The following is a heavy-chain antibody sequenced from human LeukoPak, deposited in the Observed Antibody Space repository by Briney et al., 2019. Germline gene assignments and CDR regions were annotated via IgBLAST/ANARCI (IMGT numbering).Heavy chain of an antibody. V-gene: IGHV3-53*01. CDR1: GFTVSNNY. CDR2: IYSSDRT. Sequence: GGSLRLSCAASGFTVSNNYMSWVRQARGKGLEWVSIIYSSDRTYYGDSVQGRFTISRDSSGNTLYLQMDSLRAEDTAVYYCARAITNIAVGDYWGQGTLVTVSS. D-gene: IGHD2-15*01. J-gene: IGHJ4*02. CDR3: ARAITNIAVGDY.